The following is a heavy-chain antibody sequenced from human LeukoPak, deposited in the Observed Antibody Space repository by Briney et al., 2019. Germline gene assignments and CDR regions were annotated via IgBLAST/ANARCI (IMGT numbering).Heavy chain of an antibody. CDR2: ISGSGGNT. V-gene: IGHV3-23*01. CDR3: AKALTTGPWQPVDP. Sequence: GGSLRLSCAASGFTFSSYAMSWVRQAQGKGLEWVSGISGSGGNTYYADSVKGRFTVSRDNSKNTLYLQMNGLRADDTAVYYCAKALTTGPWQPVDPWGQGTLVTVSS. CDR1: GFTFSSYA. D-gene: IGHD1-14*01. J-gene: IGHJ5*02.